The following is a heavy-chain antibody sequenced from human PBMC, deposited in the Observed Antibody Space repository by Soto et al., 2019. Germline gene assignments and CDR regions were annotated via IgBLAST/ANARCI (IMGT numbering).Heavy chain of an antibody. CDR3: ARALRGGTYSWEYYYYGMDV. J-gene: IGHJ6*02. V-gene: IGHV3-33*03. CDR1: GFTFSSYG. CDR2: IWFDGRKE. D-gene: IGHD3-10*01. Sequence: QVQLVESGGGVVQPGTSLRLSCVASGFTFSSYGMHWVRQAPGKGLEWVGGIWFDGRKEDYADSVKGRFTVSRDNSRNTLFLQMDSPRAEDTAVYYCARALRGGTYSWEYYYYGMDVWGQGTTVTVSS.